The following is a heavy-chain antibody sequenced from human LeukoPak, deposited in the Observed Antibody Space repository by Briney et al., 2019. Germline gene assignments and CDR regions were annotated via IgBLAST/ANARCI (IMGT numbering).Heavy chain of an antibody. V-gene: IGHV4-39*01. CDR2: IYYRGNT. J-gene: IGHJ6*03. CDR3: ARRFSYYYGSGSYYRYYYYMDV. Sequence: SETLSLTCTVSGGSISSSRYYWGWIRQPPGKGLEWIGSIYYRGNTFYDPSLKSRVTISVDTSENQFSLKLTSVTAADTAVYYCARRFSYYYGSGSYYRYYYYMDVWGKGTTVTVSS. D-gene: IGHD3-10*01. CDR1: GGSISSSRYY.